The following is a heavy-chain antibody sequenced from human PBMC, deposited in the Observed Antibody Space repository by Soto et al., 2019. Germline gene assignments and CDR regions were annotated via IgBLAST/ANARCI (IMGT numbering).Heavy chain of an antibody. Sequence: QVQLVESGGGVVQPGRSLRLSCAASGFTFSSYAMHWVRQAPGKGLEWVAVISYDGSNKYYADSVKGRFTISRDNSKNTLYLQMNSLRAEDTAVYYCARANGTNYYGSGSYGDYFDYWGQGTLATVSS. CDR2: ISYDGSNK. CDR1: GFTFSSYA. V-gene: IGHV3-30-3*01. J-gene: IGHJ4*02. CDR3: ARANGTNYYGSGSYGDYFDY. D-gene: IGHD3-10*01.